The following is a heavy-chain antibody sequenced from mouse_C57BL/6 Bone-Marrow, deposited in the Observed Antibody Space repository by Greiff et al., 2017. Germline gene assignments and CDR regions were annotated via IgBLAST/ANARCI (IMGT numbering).Heavy chain of an antibody. D-gene: IGHD1-1*01. CDR1: GYTFTSYG. V-gene: IGHV1-81*01. Sequence: LVESGAELARPGASVKLSCKASGYTFTSYGISWVKQRTGQGLEWIGEIYPRSGNTYYNEKFKGKATLTADKSSSTAYMELRSLTSEDSAVYFCAVLLRAGLAYWGQGTLVTVSA. CDR3: AVLLRAGLAY. CDR2: IYPRSGNT. J-gene: IGHJ3*01.